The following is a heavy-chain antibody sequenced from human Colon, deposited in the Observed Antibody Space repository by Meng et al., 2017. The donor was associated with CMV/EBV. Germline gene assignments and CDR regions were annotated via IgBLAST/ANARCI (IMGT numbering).Heavy chain of an antibody. D-gene: IGHD3-22*01. CDR2: INHSGST. J-gene: IGHJ4*02. CDR1: GGSFSGYY. CDR3: ARVTMIVVVIDY. Sequence: QVQLQQWGAGLLKPSETLSLTCAVYGGSFSGYYWGWIRQPPGKGLEWIGEINHSGSTNYNPSLKSRVTISVDTSKNQFSLKLSSVTAADTAVYYCARVTMIVVVIDYWGQGTLVTVSS. V-gene: IGHV4-34*01.